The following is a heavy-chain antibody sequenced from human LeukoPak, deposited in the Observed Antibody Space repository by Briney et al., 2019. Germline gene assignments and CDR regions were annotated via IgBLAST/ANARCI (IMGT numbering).Heavy chain of an antibody. CDR2: IKQDGSEK. V-gene: IGHV3-7*05. J-gene: IGHJ6*02. CDR1: GFSFSTYW. Sequence: PGGSLRLSCAASGFSFSTYWMSWVRQAPGKGLEWVANIKQDGSEKYYVDSVKGRFTISRDNAKNSLYLEMNSLRAEDTAVYYCASHGRQYYYPMDVWGQGTTVTVS. D-gene: IGHD6-25*01. CDR3: ASHGRQYYYPMDV.